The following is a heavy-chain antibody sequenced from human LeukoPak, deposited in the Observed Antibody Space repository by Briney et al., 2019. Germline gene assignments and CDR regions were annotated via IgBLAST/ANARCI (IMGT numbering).Heavy chain of an antibody. CDR1: GFTFSSYA. J-gene: IGHJ6*03. Sequence: PGGSLRLSCAASGFTFSSYAMHRVRQAPGKGLEYVSAISSNGGSTYYANSVKGRFTISRDNSKNTLYLQMGSLRAEDMAVYYCAREGYSSTGYYYYMDVWGKGTTVTVSS. CDR3: AREGYSSTGYYYYMDV. CDR2: ISSNGGST. D-gene: IGHD5-18*01. V-gene: IGHV3-64*01.